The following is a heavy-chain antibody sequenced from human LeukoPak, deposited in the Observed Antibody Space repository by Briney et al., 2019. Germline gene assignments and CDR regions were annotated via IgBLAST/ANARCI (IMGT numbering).Heavy chain of an antibody. CDR1: GFTFNIYF. CDR2: ISSSSTYI. V-gene: IGHV3-21*01. D-gene: IGHD6-19*01. CDR3: ARAAMPVAGRPLDF. J-gene: IGHJ4*02. Sequence: PGGSLRLSCAASGFTFNIYFMNWVRQAPGKGLEWVSSISSSSTYIYHADSVKGRFTISRDNAKNSLYLQVNSLRAEDTAVYYCARAAMPVAGRPLDFWGQGTLVTVFS.